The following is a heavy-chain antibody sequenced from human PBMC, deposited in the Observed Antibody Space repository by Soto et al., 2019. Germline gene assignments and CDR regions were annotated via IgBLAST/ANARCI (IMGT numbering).Heavy chain of an antibody. J-gene: IGHJ4*02. Sequence: QITLKESGPPLVKPTQTLTLTCTFSGFSLSTSGVGVGWIRQPPGNALQWLALIYWDDDKRYSPSLNSRLTLTKDTSKTQVVLTMTNMDPVYTATYSCAHSLAASIYGDCEPINSFDYLGQGTLGTVSS. CDR3: AHSLAASIYGDCEPINSFDY. CDR2: IYWDDDK. D-gene: IGHD4-17*01. V-gene: IGHV2-5*02. CDR1: GFSLSTSGVG.